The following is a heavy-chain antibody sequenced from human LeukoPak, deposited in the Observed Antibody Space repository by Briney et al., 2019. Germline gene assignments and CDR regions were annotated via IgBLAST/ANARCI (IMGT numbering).Heavy chain of an antibody. CDR2: ISGSGGDT. CDR1: GFSFRSYA. CDR3: AKDDYYESSGYSYFDY. D-gene: IGHD3-22*01. Sequence: PGGSLKLSCAASGFSFRSYAMNWVRQAPGKGLEWVSSISGSGGDTYYADSVKGQFTISRDNSKNTLYLQMNSLRAEDTAVHFCAKDDYYESSGYSYFDYWGQGTLVTVSS. J-gene: IGHJ4*02. V-gene: IGHV3-23*01.